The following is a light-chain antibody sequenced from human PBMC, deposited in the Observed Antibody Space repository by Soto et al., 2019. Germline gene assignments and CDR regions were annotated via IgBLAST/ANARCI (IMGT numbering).Light chain of an antibody. Sequence: DIQMTQSPSSLSASVGDTVTITCRASQMISSYVSWYQQKPGKAPKHLIYAAYNLQSGVPSRFSGSGYGTEFTLTISSLQPEDFATYHCHQSYDMPWTFGQGTKVDIK. J-gene: IGKJ1*01. CDR2: AAY. V-gene: IGKV1-39*01. CDR1: QMISSY. CDR3: HQSYDMPWT.